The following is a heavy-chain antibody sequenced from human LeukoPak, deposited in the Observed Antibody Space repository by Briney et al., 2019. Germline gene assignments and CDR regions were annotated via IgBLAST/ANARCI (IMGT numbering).Heavy chain of an antibody. CDR2: TRNKVNSYTT. CDR3: ARDLTGRSDY. D-gene: IGHD1-20*01. J-gene: IGHJ4*02. V-gene: IGHV3-72*01. Sequence: GGSLRLSCAAFGFTFSDHYMDWVRQAPGKGLEWVGRTRNKVNSYTTEYAASVKGRFTISRDDSKNSLYLQMNSLKTEDTAVYYCARDLTGRSDYWGQGTLVTVSS. CDR1: GFTFSDHY.